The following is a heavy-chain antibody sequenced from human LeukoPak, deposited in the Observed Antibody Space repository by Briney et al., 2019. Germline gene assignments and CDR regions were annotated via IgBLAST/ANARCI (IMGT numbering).Heavy chain of an antibody. Sequence: GGSLRLSCAASGFTFSDSYMTWVRQAPGKGVEWVAYISGSGHDINYSDSVKGRFTISRDNAKNSLYLQMNSLRAEDTAVYYCARDRRSWFGELLAGDYWGQGTLVTVSS. D-gene: IGHD3-10*01. CDR3: ARDRRSWFGELLAGDY. J-gene: IGHJ4*02. CDR2: ISGSGHDI. V-gene: IGHV3-11*06. CDR1: GFTFSDSY.